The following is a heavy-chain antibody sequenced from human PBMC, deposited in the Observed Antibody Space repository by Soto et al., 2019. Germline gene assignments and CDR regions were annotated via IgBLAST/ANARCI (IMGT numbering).Heavy chain of an antibody. D-gene: IGHD3-9*01. CDR2: IIPIFGTA. Sequence: SVKVSCKASGGTFSSYAISWVRQAPGQGLEWMGGIIPIFGTANYAQKFQGRVTITADESTSTAYMELSSLRSEDTAVYYCARHTYDDSTGYPLRQNWGQGTLVTVSS. V-gene: IGHV1-69*13. CDR1: GGTFSSYA. J-gene: IGHJ1*01. CDR3: ARHTYDDSTGYPLRQN.